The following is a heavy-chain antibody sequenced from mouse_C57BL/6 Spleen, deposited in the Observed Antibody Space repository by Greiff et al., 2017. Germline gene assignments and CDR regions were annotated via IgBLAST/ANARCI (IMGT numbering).Heavy chain of an antibody. CDR3: ARAVTTVPHYYAMDY. Sequence: VQLQQSGAELVKPGASVKLSCTASGFNIKDYCMHWVKQRTEQGLEWIGRIDPEDGDTKYAPKFQGKATITADTSSNTAYLQLSSLTSEDTAVYYCARAVTTVPHYYAMDYWGQGTSVTVSS. V-gene: IGHV14-2*01. J-gene: IGHJ4*01. CDR2: IDPEDGDT. CDR1: GFNIKDYC. D-gene: IGHD1-1*01.